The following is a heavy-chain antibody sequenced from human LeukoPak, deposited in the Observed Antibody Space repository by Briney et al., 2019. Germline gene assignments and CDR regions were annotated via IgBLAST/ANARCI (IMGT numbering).Heavy chain of an antibody. D-gene: IGHD1-26*01. CDR1: GFIFSNYV. CDR2: IKSKTDGGTT. Sequence: GGSLRLSCAGSGFIFSNYVLSWVRQAPGKGLEWVGRIKSKTDGGTTDYAAPVKGRFTISRDDSKNTLYLQMNSLKTEDTAVYYCTTDIGGPPAPYSGSYYPFDYWGQGTLVTVSS. V-gene: IGHV3-15*01. CDR3: TTDIGGPPAPYSGSYYPFDY. J-gene: IGHJ4*02.